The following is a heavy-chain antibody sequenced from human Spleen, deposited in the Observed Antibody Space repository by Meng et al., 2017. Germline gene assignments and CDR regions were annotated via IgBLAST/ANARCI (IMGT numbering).Heavy chain of an antibody. J-gene: IGHJ4*02. CDR3: ARGPTTLAHDFDY. Sequence: FLLQQSGPGLLNPSGTPSLTCAVSCGSISTRDWWTWVRQPPGKGLEWIGEITHSGSYNYNPSLESRATISVDTSHNNLSLKLRSVTAADSAVYYCARGPTTLAHDFDYWGQGTLVTVSS. V-gene: IGHV4-4*02. D-gene: IGHD4-11*01. CDR1: CGSISTRDW. CDR2: ITHSGSY.